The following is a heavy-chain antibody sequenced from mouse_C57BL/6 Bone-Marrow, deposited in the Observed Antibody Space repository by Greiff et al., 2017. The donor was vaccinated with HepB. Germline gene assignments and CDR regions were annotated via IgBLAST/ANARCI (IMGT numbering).Heavy chain of an antibody. CDR2: ISSGGSYT. D-gene: IGHD1-1*01. J-gene: IGHJ2*01. Sequence: EVKVVESGGDLVKPGGSLKLSCAASGFTFSSYGMSWVRQTPDKRLEWVATISSGGSYTYYPDSVKGRFTISRDNAKYTLYLQMSSLKSEDTAMYYCARHNNYYGSSYVSYFDYWGQGTTLTVSS. V-gene: IGHV5-6*01. CDR1: GFTFSSYG. CDR3: ARHNNYYGSSYVSYFDY.